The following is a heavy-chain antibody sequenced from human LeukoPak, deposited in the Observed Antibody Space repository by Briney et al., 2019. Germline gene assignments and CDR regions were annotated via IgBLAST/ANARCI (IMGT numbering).Heavy chain of an antibody. CDR3: ARDRSGWSDGAFDI. Sequence: GASVKVSCKAFGYTFTSNYMHWVRQAPGQGLEWMGWINPNSGGTNYAQKFQGRVTMTRDTSISTAYMELSRLRSDDTAVYYCARDRSGWSDGAFDIWGQGTMVTVSS. J-gene: IGHJ3*02. D-gene: IGHD6-19*01. V-gene: IGHV1-2*02. CDR2: INPNSGGT. CDR1: GYTFTSNY.